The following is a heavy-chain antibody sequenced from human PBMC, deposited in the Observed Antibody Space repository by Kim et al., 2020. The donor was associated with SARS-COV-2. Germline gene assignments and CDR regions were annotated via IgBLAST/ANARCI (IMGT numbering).Heavy chain of an antibody. CDR2: IIPIFGTA. CDR1: GGTFSSYA. J-gene: IGHJ4*02. V-gene: IGHV1-69*13. D-gene: IGHD1-26*01. CDR3: ARVGTIVGATISYYFDY. Sequence: SVKVSCKASGGTFSSYAISWVRQAPGQGLEWMGGIIPIFGTANYAQKFQGRVTITADESTSTAYMELSSLRSEDTAVYYCARVGTIVGATISYYFDYWGQGTLVTVSS.